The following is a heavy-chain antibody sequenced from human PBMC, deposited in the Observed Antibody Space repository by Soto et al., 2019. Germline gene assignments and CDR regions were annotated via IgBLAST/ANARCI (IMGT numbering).Heavy chain of an antibody. J-gene: IGHJ4*02. CDR2: SSGTGVNT. D-gene: IGHD2-8*01. CDR3: ANVRG. CDR1: GFTFSSFA. V-gene: IGHV3-23*01. Sequence: EVQRLESGGGLVQPGGSLSLSCAGSGFTFSSFAMNWVRQAPGKGLERVSASSGTGVNTYYADSVRGRFTVSRDNSNNTMFLQMNSLRAEDTALYYCANVRGWGQGTLVTVSP.